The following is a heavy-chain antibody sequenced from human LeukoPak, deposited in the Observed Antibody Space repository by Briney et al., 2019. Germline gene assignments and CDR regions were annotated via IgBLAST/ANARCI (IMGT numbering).Heavy chain of an antibody. Sequence: PGGSLRLSCASSGFTFTNYWMSWVRQAPGKGLEWVANIKLDGSEKNYVDSVKGRFTISRDNTMNSLYLQMNSLRVEDTAVFYCARDQYDTWSRRGNFDSWGQGTLVIVSS. V-gene: IGHV3-7*03. CDR1: GFTFTNYW. J-gene: IGHJ4*02. CDR3: ARDQYDTWSRRGNFDS. CDR2: IKLDGSEK. D-gene: IGHD3-3*01.